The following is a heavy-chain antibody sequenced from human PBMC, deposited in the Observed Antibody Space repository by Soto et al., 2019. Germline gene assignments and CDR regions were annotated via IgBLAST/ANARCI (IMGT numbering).Heavy chain of an antibody. CDR1: GGSISSGGYY. CDR2: IYYSGST. Sequence: SETLSLTCTVSGGSISSGGYYWSWIRQHPGKGLEWIGYIYYSGSTYYNPSLKSRVTISVDTSKNQFSLKLSSVTAADTAVYYCARGGSGGIAYYYYGMDVWGQGTTVTVSS. CDR3: ARGGSGGIAYYYYGMDV. V-gene: IGHV4-31*03. J-gene: IGHJ6*02. D-gene: IGHD2-15*01.